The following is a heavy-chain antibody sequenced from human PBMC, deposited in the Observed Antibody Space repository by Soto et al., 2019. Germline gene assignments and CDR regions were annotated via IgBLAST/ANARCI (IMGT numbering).Heavy chain of an antibody. V-gene: IGHV3-30*18. D-gene: IGHD6-19*01. CDR2: ISHDGNNK. Sequence: ESGGGVVQPGRSLRLSCAASGFTFSNYNIHWVRQAPGKGLEWVAVISHDGNNKYYADSVKGRFTISRDNSKNTLYLQMNSLRVEDTAVYYCAKDQADTSGWFFDYWGQGTLVTVSS. J-gene: IGHJ4*02. CDR1: GFTFSNYN. CDR3: AKDQADTSGWFFDY.